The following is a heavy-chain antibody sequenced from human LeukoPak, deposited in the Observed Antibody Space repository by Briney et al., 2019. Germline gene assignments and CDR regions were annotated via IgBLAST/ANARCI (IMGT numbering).Heavy chain of an antibody. D-gene: IGHD6-19*01. V-gene: IGHV1-69*13. CDR3: ARERGYSSGWFPPGY. J-gene: IGHJ4*02. Sequence: ASVKVSCKASGGTFSSYAISWVRQAPGQGLEWMGGIIPIFGTANYAQKFQGRVTITADESTSTAYMELSSLRSEDTAVYYCARERGYSSGWFPPGYWGQGTLVTVSS. CDR2: IIPIFGTA. CDR1: GGTFSSYA.